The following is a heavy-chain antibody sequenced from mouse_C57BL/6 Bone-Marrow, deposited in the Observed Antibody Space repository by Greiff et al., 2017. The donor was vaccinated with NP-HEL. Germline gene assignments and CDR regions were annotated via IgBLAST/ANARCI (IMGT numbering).Heavy chain of an antibody. V-gene: IGHV1-81*01. D-gene: IGHD4-1*01. CDR3: AREGVLTGTDYY. J-gene: IGHJ2*01. CDR2: IYPRSGNT. CDR1: GYTFTSYG. Sequence: VQLQQSGAELARPGASVKLSCKASGYTFTSYGISWVKQSPGQGLEWIGEIYPRSGNTYYNEKFKGKATLTADKSSSTAYMELRSLTSEDAAVYCCAREGVLTGTDYYWGQGTTLTVSS.